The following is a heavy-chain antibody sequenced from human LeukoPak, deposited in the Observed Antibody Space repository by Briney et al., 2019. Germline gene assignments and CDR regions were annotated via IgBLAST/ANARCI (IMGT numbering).Heavy chain of an antibody. J-gene: IGHJ3*02. CDR3: ARFRGAYAFDI. D-gene: IGHD3-10*01. CDR1: GGSFSGYY. Sequence: PSETLSLTCAVYGGSFSGYYWSWIRQPAGKGLEWIGRIYTSGSTNYNPSLKSRVTMSVDTSKNQFSLKLSSVTAADTAVYYCARFRGAYAFDIWGQGTMVTVSS. V-gene: IGHV4-59*10. CDR2: IYTSGST.